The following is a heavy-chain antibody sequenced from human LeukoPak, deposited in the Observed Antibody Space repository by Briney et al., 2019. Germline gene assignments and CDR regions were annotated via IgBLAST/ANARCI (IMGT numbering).Heavy chain of an antibody. V-gene: IGHV4-31*03. J-gene: IGHJ4*02. CDR3: AGGVYSGYTGFDY. D-gene: IGHD5-12*01. CDR2: IYYSGST. CDR1: GGSISSGGYY. Sequence: SETLSLTCTVSGGSISSGGYYWSWIRQHPGKGLEWIGYIYYSGSTYYNPSLKSRVTISVDTSKNQFSLKLSSVTAADTAVYYCAGGVYSGYTGFDYWGQGTLVTVSS.